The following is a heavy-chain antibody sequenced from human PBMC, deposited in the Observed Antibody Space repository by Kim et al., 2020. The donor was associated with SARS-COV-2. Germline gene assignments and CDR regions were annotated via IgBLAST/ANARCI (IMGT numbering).Heavy chain of an antibody. D-gene: IGHD2-8*02. Sequence: ASVKVSCKSSGYTFTGYYMHWVRQVPGQGLEWLGRINPNTGGTIYAQMFQGRVTMTRDTSINTAYMDLSRLTSDDTARYSWSTCTANWWVGLVSWGQGTL. CDR1: GYTFTGYY. CDR2: INPNTGGT. J-gene: IGHJ4*02. V-gene: IGHV1-2*06. CDR3: STCTANWWVGLVS.